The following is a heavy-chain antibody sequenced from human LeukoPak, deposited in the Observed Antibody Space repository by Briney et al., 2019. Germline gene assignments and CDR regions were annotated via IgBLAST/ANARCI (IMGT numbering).Heavy chain of an antibody. J-gene: IGHJ4*02. V-gene: IGHV4-61*02. CDR3: ARTITDSSGWYHFDY. Sequence: SETLSLTCTVSGGSINGGSYFWSWIRQPAGEGLEWIGRIYSSGSTYCNPSLESRVTMSVDTSKNQFSLRLSSVTAADTALYYCARTITDSSGWYHFDYWGQGTLVTVSS. D-gene: IGHD6-19*01. CDR1: GGSINGGSYF. CDR2: IYSSGST.